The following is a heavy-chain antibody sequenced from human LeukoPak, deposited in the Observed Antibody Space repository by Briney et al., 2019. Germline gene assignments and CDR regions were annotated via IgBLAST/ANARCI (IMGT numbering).Heavy chain of an antibody. J-gene: IGHJ6*02. CDR3: AKDTGGNGAYFYAMDV. CDR1: GFTFDDYA. V-gene: IGHV3-9*01. Sequence: PGRSLRLSCAASGFTFDDYAMHWVRQAPGKGLEWVSGISWNSGSIGYADSVKGRFTISRDRARNSLYLQMDSLRPEDTALYYCAKDTGGNGAYFYAMDVWGQGTSVTVSS. CDR2: ISWNSGSI. D-gene: IGHD4-23*01.